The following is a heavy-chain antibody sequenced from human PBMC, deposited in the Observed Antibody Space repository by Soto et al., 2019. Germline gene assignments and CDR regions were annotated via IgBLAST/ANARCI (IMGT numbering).Heavy chain of an antibody. CDR3: ASTGHLEWFRPQDSENDY. Sequence: GESLKISCKGSGYSFTSYWISWVRQMPGKGLEWMGRIDPSDSYTNYSPSFQGHVTISADKSISTAYLQWSSLKASDAAMYYCASTGHLEWFRPQDSENDYWGQGTLVTVSS. CDR1: GYSFTSYW. J-gene: IGHJ4*02. V-gene: IGHV5-10-1*01. CDR2: IDPSDSYT. D-gene: IGHD3-3*01.